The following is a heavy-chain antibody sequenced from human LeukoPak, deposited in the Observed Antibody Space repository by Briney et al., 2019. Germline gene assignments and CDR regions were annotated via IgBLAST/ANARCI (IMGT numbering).Heavy chain of an antibody. V-gene: IGHV4-59*08. J-gene: IGHJ3*02. D-gene: IGHD3-16*01. CDR3: ARRFRTGGNLHHDPYDI. CDR1: DDSISGYY. Sequence: TSETLSLTCTVSDDSISGYYWGWIRQPPGKGLEWIGHIYCIGGPTCSPSLQSRVSISVDTSKNQFSLQLSSVTAADTAVYYCARRFRTGGNLHHDPYDIWGRGTVVAVSS. CDR2: IYCIGGP.